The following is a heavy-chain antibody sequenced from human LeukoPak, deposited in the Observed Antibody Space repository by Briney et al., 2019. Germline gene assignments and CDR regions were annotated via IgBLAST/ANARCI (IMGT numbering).Heavy chain of an antibody. D-gene: IGHD3-3*01. CDR3: ARGFFPAYYFDY. CDR2: VNPNSGGT. Sequence: GASVKVSCKASGYTFTGYYMHWVRQAPGQGLEWMGWVNPNSGGTNYAQKFQGWVTMTRDTSISTAYMELSRLRSDDTAVYYCARGFFPAYYFDYWGQGTLVTVSS. J-gene: IGHJ4*02. V-gene: IGHV1-2*04. CDR1: GYTFTGYY.